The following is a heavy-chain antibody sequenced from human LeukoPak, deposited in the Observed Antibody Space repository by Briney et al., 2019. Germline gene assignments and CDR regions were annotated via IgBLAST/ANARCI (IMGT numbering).Heavy chain of an antibody. Sequence: ASVKVSCKAAGYTFTSYGISWVRQAPGQGLEWMGWISAYNGNTNYAQKLQGRVTMTTDTSTSTAYMELRSLRSDDTAVYYCARAGEGHSITIFGVKTHYYYYMDVWGKGTTVTVSS. J-gene: IGHJ6*03. V-gene: IGHV1-18*01. CDR1: GYTFTSYG. CDR2: ISAYNGNT. D-gene: IGHD3-3*01. CDR3: ARAGEGHSITIFGVKTHYYYYMDV.